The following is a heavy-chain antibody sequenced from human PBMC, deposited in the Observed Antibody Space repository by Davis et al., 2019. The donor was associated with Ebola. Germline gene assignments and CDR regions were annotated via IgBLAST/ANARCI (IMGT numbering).Heavy chain of an antibody. Sequence: ASVKVSCKASGYTFTGYYMHWVRQAPGQGLEWMGWINPNSGGTNYAQKFQGWVTMTRDMSTSTAYMELSSLRSEDTAVYYCAAEGGYGDYSSFDYWGQGTLVTVSS. D-gene: IGHD4-17*01. CDR2: INPNSGGT. CDR3: AAEGGYGDYSSFDY. CDR1: GYTFTGYY. J-gene: IGHJ4*02. V-gene: IGHV1-2*04.